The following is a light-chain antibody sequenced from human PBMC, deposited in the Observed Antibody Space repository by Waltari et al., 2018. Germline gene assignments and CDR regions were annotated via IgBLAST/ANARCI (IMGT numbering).Light chain of an antibody. CDR2: QHN. V-gene: IGLV3-1*01. Sequence: SYELTQPPSVSVSPGQTASITCSGDNLGDKYAYWYQQKPGQSTVLVIYQHNKRPSGIPGRFSGSNSGNTATLTISGTQAMDEADYYCQAWDRTTVVFGGGTKLTVL. CDR3: QAWDRTTVV. CDR1: NLGDKY. J-gene: IGLJ2*01.